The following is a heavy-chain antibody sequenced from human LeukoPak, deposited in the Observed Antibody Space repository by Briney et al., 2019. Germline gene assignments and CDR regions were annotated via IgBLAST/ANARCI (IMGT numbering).Heavy chain of an antibody. V-gene: IGHV4-31*03. D-gene: IGHD2-2*01. CDR1: GGSISSGGYY. CDR2: IYYSGST. Sequence: SETLSLTCTVSGGSISSGGYYWSWIRQHPGKSLEWIGYIYYSGSTYYNPSLKSRVTISVDTSKNQFSLKLSSVTAADTAVYYCARSSKVVPAAIWFDPWGQGTLVTVSS. CDR3: ARSSKVVPAAIWFDP. J-gene: IGHJ5*02.